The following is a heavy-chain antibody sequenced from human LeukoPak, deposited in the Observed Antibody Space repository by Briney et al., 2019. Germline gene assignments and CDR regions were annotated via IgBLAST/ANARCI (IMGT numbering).Heavy chain of an antibody. Sequence: ESLQISCKGSGYSFTSYWIGWVRQMPGKGLEWMGIIYPGDSDTRYSPSFQGQVTISADNSISPAYLQWSSLKASDTAMYYCARGYYYDSSGYYAPAEFDYWGQGTLVTVSS. J-gene: IGHJ4*02. CDR2: IYPGDSDT. V-gene: IGHV5-51*01. D-gene: IGHD3-22*01. CDR1: GYSFTSYW. CDR3: ARGYYYDSSGYYAPAEFDY.